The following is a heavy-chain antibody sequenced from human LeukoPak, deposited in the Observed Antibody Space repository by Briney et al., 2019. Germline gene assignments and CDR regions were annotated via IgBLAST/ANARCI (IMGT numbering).Heavy chain of an antibody. CDR1: GSRFSSYW. V-gene: IGHV5-51*01. Sequence: GESLKISCKGSGSRFSSYWIGWVRPMPGKGLEWMGIIYPGDSDTRYSPSFQGQVTISADKSISTAYLQWSSLKASDTAIYYCARQYSNSWYADYWGQGTLVTVSS. D-gene: IGHD6-19*01. CDR3: ARQYSNSWYADY. CDR2: IYPGDSDT. J-gene: IGHJ4*02.